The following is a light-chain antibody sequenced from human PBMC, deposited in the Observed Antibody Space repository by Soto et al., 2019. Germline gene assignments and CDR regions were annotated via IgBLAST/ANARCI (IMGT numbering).Light chain of an antibody. CDR2: LGS. Sequence: DIVMTQSPLSLPVTPGEPASISCRSSQSLLHSNGYNYLDWYLQKPGQSPQVLIYLGSHRASGVPDRFSGRGPSTDFTLKISSVEAEDVGLYYCMQALQTPLTFGPGTKVHIK. CDR1: QSLLHSNGYNY. V-gene: IGKV2-28*01. CDR3: MQALQTPLT. J-gene: IGKJ3*01.